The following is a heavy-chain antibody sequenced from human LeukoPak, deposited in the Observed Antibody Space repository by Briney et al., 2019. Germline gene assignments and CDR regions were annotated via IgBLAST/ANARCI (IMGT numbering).Heavy chain of an antibody. CDR3: TRDMIRGVVNY. Sequence: PGGTLRLSCAASGFTFSSYWMHWVRHAPGKGLVWVSRINKDGTSTTNADSVKGRFTISRDNAKNMLYLQMNSLRAEDTAVYYCTRDMIRGVVNYWGQGTLVTVSS. V-gene: IGHV3-74*01. CDR1: GFTFSSYW. CDR2: INKDGTST. J-gene: IGHJ4*02. D-gene: IGHD3-10*01.